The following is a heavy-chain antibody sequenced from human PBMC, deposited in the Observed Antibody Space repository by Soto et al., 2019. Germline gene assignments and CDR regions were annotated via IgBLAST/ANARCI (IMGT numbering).Heavy chain of an antibody. CDR2: ISYDGRNE. D-gene: IGHD3-10*01. Sequence: SLRLSCAASGFSFSSYGMHWVSQTPGKGLEWVAVISYDGRNEDYAGSVKGRFTISRDSSKKTLYLQMNSLRAEDTAVYYCAKDRDAYNSGGLDVWGQGTTVTVSS. V-gene: IGHV3-30*18. J-gene: IGHJ6*02. CDR1: GFSFSSYG. CDR3: AKDRDAYNSGGLDV.